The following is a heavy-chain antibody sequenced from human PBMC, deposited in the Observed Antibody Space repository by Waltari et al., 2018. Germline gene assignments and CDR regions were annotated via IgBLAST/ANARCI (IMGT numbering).Heavy chain of an antibody. CDR1: GFTFRDSE. CDR2: ISGGGGGSA. Sequence: EVELVESGGYLVQPGGSLRLSCEASGFTFRDSEMLWVRQAPGKGLEWLTYISGGGGGSAFYADSVKGRFTVSRDNTKESLYLQMTSLRVEDSAVYFCARFRTHYDTFDYWGRGTLVTVSS. J-gene: IGHJ4*02. D-gene: IGHD3-9*01. V-gene: IGHV3-48*03. CDR3: ARFRTHYDTFDY.